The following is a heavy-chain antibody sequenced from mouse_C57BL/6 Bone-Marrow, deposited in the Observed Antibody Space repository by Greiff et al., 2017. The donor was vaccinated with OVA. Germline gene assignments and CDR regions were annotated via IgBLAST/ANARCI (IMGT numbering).Heavy chain of an antibody. CDR2: IDPSDSYT. V-gene: IGHV1-59*01. CDR1: GYTFTSYW. J-gene: IGHJ3*01. Sequence: QVQLKQSGAELVRPGTSVKLSCKASGYTFTSYWMHWVKQRPGQGLEWIGVIDPSDSYTNYNQKFKGKATLTVDTSSSTAYMQLSSLTSEDSAVYYCARVHYYGSSSAWFAYWGQGTLVTVSA. CDR3: ARVHYYGSSSAWFAY. D-gene: IGHD1-1*01.